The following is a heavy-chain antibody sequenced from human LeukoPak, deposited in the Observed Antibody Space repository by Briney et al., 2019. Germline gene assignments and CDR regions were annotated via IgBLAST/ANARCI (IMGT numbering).Heavy chain of an antibody. CDR2: ISYDGSNK. V-gene: IGHV3-30*04. D-gene: IGHD3-9*01. CDR1: GFIFSSYA. CDR3: ARVGTIFCFDY. J-gene: IGHJ4*02. Sequence: GGSLRLSCAASGFIFSSYAMHWVRQAPGKGLEWVAVISYDGSNKYYADSVKGRFTISRDNAKNSLYLQMNSLRAEDTAVYYCARVGTIFCFDYWGQGTLVTVSS.